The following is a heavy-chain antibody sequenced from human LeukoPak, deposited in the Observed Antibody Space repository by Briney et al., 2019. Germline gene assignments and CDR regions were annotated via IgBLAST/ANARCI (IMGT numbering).Heavy chain of an antibody. Sequence: GGSLRLSCAASGFTFSSFNMNWVRQAPGKAMEWASSITSSGTHIFYADSVRGRFTISRDNAKNSLYLQMDSLGPDDTAVYYCARDPYSGNYGNDYYYYMDVWGKGTTVTISS. CDR3: ARDPYSGNYGNDYYYYMDV. V-gene: IGHV3-21*01. D-gene: IGHD1-26*01. J-gene: IGHJ6*03. CDR1: GFTFSSFN. CDR2: ITSSGTHI.